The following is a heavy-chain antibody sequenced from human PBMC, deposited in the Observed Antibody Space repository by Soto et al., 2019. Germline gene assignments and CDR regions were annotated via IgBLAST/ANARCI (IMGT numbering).Heavy chain of an antibody. CDR3: ARDGSGYYQGRIHY. D-gene: IGHD5-12*01. Sequence: QVQLVESGGGVVQPGGSLRLSCAASGFTFSNYAMDWVNQAPGKGLEWVTIVSYEGTNKYYADSVKGRFTISRDNSKNTVYLQMNSLRPEDTAVYYCARDGSGYYQGRIHYWGQGTLVTVSS. J-gene: IGHJ4*02. CDR2: VSYEGTNK. V-gene: IGHV3-30-3*01. CDR1: GFTFSNYA.